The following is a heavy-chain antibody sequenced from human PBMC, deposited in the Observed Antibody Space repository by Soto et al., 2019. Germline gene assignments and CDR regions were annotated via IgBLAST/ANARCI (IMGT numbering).Heavy chain of an antibody. Sequence: EVQLLESGGGLVQPGGSLRLSCVASGFTFSYYTMSWVRQAPGKGLEWVSGISNSGDTIYYADSVKGRFTISRDNFKNELYLQMKSLRAEDTAVYCCADPVSALTHDDYCDMDVWGQGTTVTVSS. V-gene: IGHV3-23*01. J-gene: IGHJ6*01. CDR3: ADPVSALTHDDYCDMDV. D-gene: IGHD6-6*01. CDR1: GFTFSYYT. CDR2: ISNSGDTI.